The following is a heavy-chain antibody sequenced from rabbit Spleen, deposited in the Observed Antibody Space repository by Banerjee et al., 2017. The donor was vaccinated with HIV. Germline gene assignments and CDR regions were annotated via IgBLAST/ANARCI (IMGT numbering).Heavy chain of an antibody. D-gene: IGHD1-1*01. CDR1: GVSFSGSSY. V-gene: IGHV1S45*01. CDR2: IEGGSSSFT. CDR3: ARDTSSSFSSYGMDL. J-gene: IGHJ6*01. Sequence: QQQLVESGGGLVKPEGSLTLTCIASGVSFSGSSYMCWVRQAPGKGLEWIACIEGGSSSFTYFASWAKGRFTISKTSSTTVTLQMTSLTAADTATYFCARDTSSSFSSYGMDLWGPGTLVTV.